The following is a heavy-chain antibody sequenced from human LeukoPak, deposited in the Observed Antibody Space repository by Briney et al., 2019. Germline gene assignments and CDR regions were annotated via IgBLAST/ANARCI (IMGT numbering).Heavy chain of an antibody. D-gene: IGHD3-10*01. J-gene: IGHJ3*02. CDR3: AKGPSGSYYGFDM. Sequence: GGSLRLSCAASGFTFSSYVMSWVRQAPGKGLEWVSAISGSGGSTYFPDSVKGRFTISRDNSKNTLHLQMNSLRAADTALYYCAKGPSGSYYGFDMWGQGTMVTVSS. CDR2: ISGSGGST. CDR1: GFTFSSYV. V-gene: IGHV3-23*01.